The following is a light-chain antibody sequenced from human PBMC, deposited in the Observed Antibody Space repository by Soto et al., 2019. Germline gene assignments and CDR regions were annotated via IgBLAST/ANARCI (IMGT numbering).Light chain of an antibody. Sequence: QSVLTQPASVSGSPGQSVTISCTGTSSDVGGYDYVSWYQQHPGTAPKLMLYEVNNRPSGVSNRFSGSKSGNTASLIISGLQTEDEADYYCSAYTTTSTRSFGTGTRSPS. V-gene: IGLV2-14*01. J-gene: IGLJ1*01. CDR1: SSDVGGYDY. CDR3: SAYTTTSTRS. CDR2: EVN.